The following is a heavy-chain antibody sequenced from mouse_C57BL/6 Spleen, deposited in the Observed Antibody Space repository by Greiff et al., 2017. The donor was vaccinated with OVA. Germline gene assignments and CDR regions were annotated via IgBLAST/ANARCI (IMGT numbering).Heavy chain of an antibody. CDR1: GYTFTSYW. D-gene: IGHD1-1*01. CDR3: ARSGYYYGSSYYFDY. J-gene: IGHJ2*01. V-gene: IGHV1-53*01. CDR2: INPSNGGT. Sequence: QVQLQQPGTELVKPGASVKLSCKASGYTFTSYWMPWVKQRPGQGLEWIGNINPSNGGTNYNEKFKSKASLTVDKSSSTAYMQLSSLTSEDSAVYYCARSGYYYGSSYYFDYWGQGTTLTVSS.